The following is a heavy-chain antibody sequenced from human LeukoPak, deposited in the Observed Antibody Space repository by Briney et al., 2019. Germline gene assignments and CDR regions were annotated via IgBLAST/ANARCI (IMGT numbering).Heavy chain of an antibody. CDR1: GYTFTSYY. V-gene: IGHV1-46*01. Sequence: ASVKVSCKASGYTFTSYYMHWVRQAPGQGLEWMGIINPSGGSTSYAQKFQGRVTMTRDTSTSTAYMELSSLRSEDTAVYYCARGWHIVVVTGAFDIWGQGTMVTVSS. D-gene: IGHD2-21*02. J-gene: IGHJ3*02. CDR3: ARGWHIVVVTGAFDI. CDR2: INPSGGST.